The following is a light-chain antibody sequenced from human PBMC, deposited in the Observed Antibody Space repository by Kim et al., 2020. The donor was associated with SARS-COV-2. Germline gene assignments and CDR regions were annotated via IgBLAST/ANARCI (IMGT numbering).Light chain of an antibody. V-gene: IGLV2-8*01. CDR3: SSYAGSNNLGV. Sequence: QSTTTSCTGTSSDVGGYNYVSWYQQHPGKAPKLMIYEVSKRPSGVPDRFSGSKSGNTASLTVSGLQAEDEADYYCSSYAGSNNLGVFGTGTKVTVL. CDR1: SSDVGGYNY. J-gene: IGLJ1*01. CDR2: EVS.